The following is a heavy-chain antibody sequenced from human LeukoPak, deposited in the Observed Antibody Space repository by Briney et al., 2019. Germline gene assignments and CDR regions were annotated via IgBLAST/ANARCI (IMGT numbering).Heavy chain of an antibody. CDR3: ARDKGAYSGSYSRRFDY. J-gene: IGHJ4*02. CDR1: GFTFSSYW. CDR2: IKQDGSEK. Sequence: PGGSLRLSCAASGFTFSSYWMSWVRQAPGKGLEWVANIKQDGSEKYYVDSVKGRFTISRDNAKNSLYLQMNSLRAEDTAVYYCARDKGAYSGSYSRRFDYWGQGTLVTVSS. V-gene: IGHV3-7*01. D-gene: IGHD1-26*01.